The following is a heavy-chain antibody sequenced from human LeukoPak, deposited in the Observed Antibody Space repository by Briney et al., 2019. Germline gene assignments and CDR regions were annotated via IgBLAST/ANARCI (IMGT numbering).Heavy chain of an antibody. V-gene: IGHV4-59*01. Sequence: SGTLSLTCTVSGASISSYYWTWIRQPPGKGLEWVGYIYYSGRTNYNPSLKSRVTISVDTSNNQVSLKLSSVTAADAAVYYCARAGLCSGYVSDYWGQGTLVTVSS. CDR3: ARAGLCSGYVSDY. J-gene: IGHJ4*02. CDR1: GASISSYY. CDR2: IYYSGRT. D-gene: IGHD5-12*01.